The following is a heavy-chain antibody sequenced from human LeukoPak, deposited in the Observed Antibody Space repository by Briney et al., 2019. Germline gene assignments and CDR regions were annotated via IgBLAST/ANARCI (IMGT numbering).Heavy chain of an antibody. V-gene: IGHV1-18*01. CDR3: ARDTIAARPGWFDP. CDR1: GYTFTTYG. CDR2: ISAYNGNT. J-gene: IGHJ5*02. Sequence: ASVKVSCRASGYTFTTYGLNWVRQAPGLGLEWMGWISAYNGNTKDAEKFQDRVTMTTDTSTSTAYMELRNLRSDHTAVYYCARDTIAARPGWFDPWGQGTLVTVSS. D-gene: IGHD6-6*01.